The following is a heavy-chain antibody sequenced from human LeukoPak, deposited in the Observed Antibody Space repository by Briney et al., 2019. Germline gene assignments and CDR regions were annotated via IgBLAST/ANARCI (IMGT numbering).Heavy chain of an antibody. CDR2: ISYDGSNK. D-gene: IGHD3-22*01. CDR1: GFTFSSYA. V-gene: IGHV3-30*04. Sequence: GRSLRLSCAASGFTFSSYAMHWVRQAPGKGLEWVAVISYDGSNKYYADSVKGRFTISRDNRKNTLYLQMNSLRAEDTAVYYCAREPEITMIIAVIGGPLDYRGQGTLVTVSS. J-gene: IGHJ4*02. CDR3: AREPEITMIIAVIGGPLDY.